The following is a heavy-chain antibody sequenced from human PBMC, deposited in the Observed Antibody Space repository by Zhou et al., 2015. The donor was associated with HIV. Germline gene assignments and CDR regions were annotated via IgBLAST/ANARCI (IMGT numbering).Heavy chain of an antibody. D-gene: IGHD3-16*01. CDR2: ISANGRAT. CDR3: VRDRTQTFRGWYFDL. V-gene: IGHV3-74*03. CDR1: GFAFNSYW. J-gene: IGHJ2*01. Sequence: VQLVEAGGGSVRPGGSLRLSCTASGFAFNSYWMHWVRQRPGKGPVWVSRISANGRATAYAESVRGRFVVSRDNAENTLYLQLKSVRDDDTAVYYCVRDRTQTFRGWYFDLWGRGTLVTVHS.